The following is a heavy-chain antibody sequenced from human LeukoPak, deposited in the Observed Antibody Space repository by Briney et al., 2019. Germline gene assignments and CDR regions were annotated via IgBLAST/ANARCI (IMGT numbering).Heavy chain of an antibody. Sequence: GGSLRLSCAASGFTFSSYAMHWVRQAPGKGLEWVAVISYDGSNKYYADSVKGRFTISRDNSKNTLYLQMNSLRAEDTAVYYCAKEGDFWSGYYTDWFDPWGQGTLVTVSS. CDR3: AKEGDFWSGYYTDWFDP. V-gene: IGHV3-30-3*01. D-gene: IGHD3-3*01. CDR2: ISYDGSNK. CDR1: GFTFSSYA. J-gene: IGHJ5*02.